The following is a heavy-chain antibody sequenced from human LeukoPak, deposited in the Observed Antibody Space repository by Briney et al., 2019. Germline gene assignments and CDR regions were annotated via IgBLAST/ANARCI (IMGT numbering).Heavy chain of an antibody. Sequence: SETLSLTCTVSGGSISSYYWSWIRQPAGKGLEWIGRVYTSGSTNHNPSLKSRVTMSVDTSNYQFSLKLSSVTAADTAVYYCARSRLRVSLLGSGSPAAFDPWGQGTLVTVSS. J-gene: IGHJ5*02. CDR1: GGSISSYY. CDR2: VYTSGST. CDR3: ARSRLRVSLLGSGSPAAFDP. V-gene: IGHV4-4*07. D-gene: IGHD3-10*01.